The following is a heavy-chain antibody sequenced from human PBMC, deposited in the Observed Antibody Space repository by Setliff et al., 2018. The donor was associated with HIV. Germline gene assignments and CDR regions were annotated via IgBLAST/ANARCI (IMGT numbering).Heavy chain of an antibody. CDR2: INHSGST. J-gene: IGHJ6*03. V-gene: IGHV4-34*01. CDR3: ARHRGMIGTTWYNHYMDV. CDR1: GGSFSGYY. Sequence: SETLSLTCAVYGGSFSGYYWSWIRQPPGKGLEWIGEINHSGSTNYNPSLKSRVTISLDMSKNQFSLRLSSVTAADTAVYYCARHRGMIGTTWYNHYMDVWGKGATVTVSS. D-gene: IGHD1-7*01.